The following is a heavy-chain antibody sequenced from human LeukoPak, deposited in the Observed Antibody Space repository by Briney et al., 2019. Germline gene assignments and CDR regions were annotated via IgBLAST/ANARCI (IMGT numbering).Heavy chain of an antibody. J-gene: IGHJ6*02. CDR1: GYTFTSYD. CDR2: MNPNSGNT. V-gene: IGHV1-8*01. Sequence: ASVKVSCKASGYTFTSYDINWVRQATGQGLEWMGWMNPNSGNTGYAQKFQGRVTMTRNTSISTAYMELSSLRSEDTAVYYCARVRPYYYGMDRWGQRTTVPLPS. CDR3: ARVRPYYYGMDR.